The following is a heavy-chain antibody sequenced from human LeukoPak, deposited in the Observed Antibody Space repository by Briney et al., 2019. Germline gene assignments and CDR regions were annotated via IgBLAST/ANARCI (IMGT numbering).Heavy chain of an antibody. CDR1: GFTFSSYA. CDR3: ANDDCRVGSSFDY. CDR2: ISGSGGST. V-gene: IGHV3-23*01. D-gene: IGHD3-10*01. J-gene: IGHJ4*02. Sequence: GGSLRLSCAASGFTFSSYAMSWVRQAPGKGLEWVSAISGSGGSTYYADSVKGRFTISRDNSKNTLYLQMNSLRAEDTAVYYCANDDCRVGSSFDYWGQGTLVTVSS.